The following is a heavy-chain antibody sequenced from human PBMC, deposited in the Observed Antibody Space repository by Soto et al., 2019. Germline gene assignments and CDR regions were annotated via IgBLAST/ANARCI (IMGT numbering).Heavy chain of an antibody. V-gene: IGHV1-18*01. Sequence: QVQLVQSGAEVKKPGASVKVSCKASGYSFITYGISWVRQAPGQGLEWMAWISTYNGNRKYAEKLQGRVTVTTDTSTSTAYMELRSLRPDDTAVYYCARGGYTSSSTWRWYCPLWGRGTLLTASS. CDR2: ISTYNGNR. CDR3: ARGGYTSSSTWRWYCPL. D-gene: IGHD6-13*01. CDR1: GYSFITYG. J-gene: IGHJ2*01.